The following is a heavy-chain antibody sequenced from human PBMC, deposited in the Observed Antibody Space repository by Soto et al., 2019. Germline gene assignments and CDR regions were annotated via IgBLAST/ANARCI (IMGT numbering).Heavy chain of an antibody. D-gene: IGHD2-15*01. CDR1: GDSISNSRFY. V-gene: IGHV4-39*01. Sequence: SETLSLTCSVSGDSISNSRFYWAWIRQSPGEGLEWIGGIYHTGNAYYNPSLKSRVTISVDTSKNQFSLKLTSVTAADTAVYYCARHTHAMSISDHWGQGTLVTVS. CDR3: ARHTHAMSISDH. CDR2: IYHTGNA. J-gene: IGHJ4*02.